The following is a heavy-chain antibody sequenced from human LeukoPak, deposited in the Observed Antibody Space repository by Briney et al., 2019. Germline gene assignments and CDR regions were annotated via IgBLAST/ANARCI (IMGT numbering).Heavy chain of an antibody. CDR3: ARHREYCSSSSCRYYFDY. CDR1: GGSINSSNNY. J-gene: IGHJ4*02. V-gene: IGHV4-39*01. Sequence: SETLSLTCTVSGGSINSSNNYWGWIRQPRGKGLEWIGSISYSGTTYYDPSLKSRVTMSVDTSKNQFSLKLSSVTAADTAVYYCARHREYCSSSSCRYYFDYWGKGTLVTVSS. CDR2: ISYSGTT. D-gene: IGHD2-15*01.